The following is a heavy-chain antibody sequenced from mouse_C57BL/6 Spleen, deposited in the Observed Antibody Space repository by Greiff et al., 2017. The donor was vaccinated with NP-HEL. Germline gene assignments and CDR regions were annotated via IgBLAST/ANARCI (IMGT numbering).Heavy chain of an antibody. CDR1: GYTFTSYW. D-gene: IGHD2-1*01. V-gene: IGHV1-61*01. Sequence: AQLQQPGAELVRPGSSVKLSCKASGYTFTSYWMDWVKQRPGQGLEWIGNIYPSDSETHYNQKFKDKATLTVDKSSSTAYMQLSSLTSEDSAVYYCARLGGNPGGDYAMDYWGQGTSVTVSS. CDR3: ARLGGNPGGDYAMDY. J-gene: IGHJ4*01. CDR2: IYPSDSET.